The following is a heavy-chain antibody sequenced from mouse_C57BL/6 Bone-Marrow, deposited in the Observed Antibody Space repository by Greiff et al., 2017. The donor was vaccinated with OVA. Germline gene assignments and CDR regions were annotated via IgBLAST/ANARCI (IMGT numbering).Heavy chain of an antibody. D-gene: IGHD1-1*01. CDR1: GFTFSDYG. Sequence: DVMLVESGGGLVQPGGSLKLSCAASGFTFSDYGMAWVRQAPRKGPEWVAFISNLAYSIYYADTVTGRFTISRENAKNTLYLEMSSLRSEDTAMYYCARQNYYGSHWYFDVWGTGTTVTVSS. V-gene: IGHV5-15*01. J-gene: IGHJ1*03. CDR3: ARQNYYGSHWYFDV. CDR2: ISNLAYSI.